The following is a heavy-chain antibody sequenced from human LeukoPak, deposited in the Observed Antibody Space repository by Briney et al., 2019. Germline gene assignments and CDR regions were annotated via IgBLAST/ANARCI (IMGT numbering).Heavy chain of an antibody. CDR2: ISGSGGSI. D-gene: IGHD5-12*01. J-gene: IGHJ4*02. Sequence: GGSLRLSCAASGFTFSSYAMNWVRQAPGKGLEWVSAISGSGGSIYYADSVKGRFTISRDNSKNTLYLQMDSLRAEDTAVYYCATEAAYSGYDPNDYWGQGTLVTVSS. CDR1: GFTFSSYA. V-gene: IGHV3-23*01. CDR3: ATEAAYSGYDPNDY.